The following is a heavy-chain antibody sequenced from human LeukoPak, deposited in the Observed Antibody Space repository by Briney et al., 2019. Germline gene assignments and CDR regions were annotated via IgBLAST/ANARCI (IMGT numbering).Heavy chain of an antibody. CDR3: AREESRTMVRGVIILTGDY. Sequence: SETLSLTCTVSGGSISSGGYYWSWIRQPPGKGLEWIGYIYHSGSTYYNPSLKSRVTISVDRSKNQFSLKLSSVTAADTAVYYCAREESRTMVRGVIILTGDYWGQGTLVTVSS. CDR2: IYHSGST. J-gene: IGHJ4*02. D-gene: IGHD3-10*01. V-gene: IGHV4-30-2*01. CDR1: GGSISSGGYY.